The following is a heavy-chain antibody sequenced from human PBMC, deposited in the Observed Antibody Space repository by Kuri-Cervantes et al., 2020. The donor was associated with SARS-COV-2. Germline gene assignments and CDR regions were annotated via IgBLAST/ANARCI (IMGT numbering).Heavy chain of an antibody. D-gene: IGHD3-3*01. CDR2: INPNSGGT. Sequence: ASVKVSCKASGYTFTGYYMHWVRQAPGQGLEWMGWINPNSGGTNYAQKFQGWVTMTRDTSISTVYMELSRLRSDDTDVYYCARGARITILGVLIGGRENPFFDPWGQGTQVTVSS. V-gene: IGHV1-2*04. CDR3: ARGARITILGVLIGGRENPFFDP. J-gene: IGHJ5*02. CDR1: GYTFTGYY.